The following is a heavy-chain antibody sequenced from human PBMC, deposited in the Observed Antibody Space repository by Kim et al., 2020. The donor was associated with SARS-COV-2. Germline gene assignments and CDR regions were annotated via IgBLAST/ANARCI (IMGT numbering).Heavy chain of an antibody. Sequence: SETLSLTCTVSGGSISSSSYYWGWIRQPPGKGLEWIGSIYYSGSTYYNPSLKRRVTISVDTSKNQFSLKLSSVTAADTAVYYCATYPLVVVPAASQPISNWGPGTLVTVSS. CDR1: GGSISSSSYY. J-gene: IGHJ4*02. CDR3: ATYPLVVVPAASQPISN. CDR2: IYYSGST. V-gene: IGHV4-39*01. D-gene: IGHD2-2*01.